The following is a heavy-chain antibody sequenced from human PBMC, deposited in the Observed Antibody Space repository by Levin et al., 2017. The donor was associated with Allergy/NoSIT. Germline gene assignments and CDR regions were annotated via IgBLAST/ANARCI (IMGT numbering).Heavy chain of an antibody. D-gene: IGHD3-22*01. J-gene: IGHJ1*01. Sequence: ASVKVSCTASGFTFSSFGFSWVRRAPGQGLEWMGWISAYTGNINFAQKFQGRVSMTTDTFTNTSYLELRGLTSDDTAVYYCARDDYHSDGRRAEFSHHWGQGTLVTVSS. CDR2: ISAYTGNI. CDR1: GFTFSSFG. V-gene: IGHV1-18*01. CDR3: ARDDYHSDGRRAEFSHH.